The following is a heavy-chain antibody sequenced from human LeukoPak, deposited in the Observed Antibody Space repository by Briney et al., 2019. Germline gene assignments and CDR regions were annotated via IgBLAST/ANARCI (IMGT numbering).Heavy chain of an antibody. V-gene: IGHV3-74*01. CDR3: VRGQLWSYYHDY. CDR2: IKGDERST. CDR1: GLTFSSYW. J-gene: IGHJ4*02. D-gene: IGHD5-18*01. Sequence: PGGSLRLSCAASGLTFSSYWLHWVRQAPGKGLVWVSRIKGDERSTNYADSVKGRFTISRDNAKNTVYQEMNSLRAEDTAVYYCVRGQLWSYYHDYWGQGTLVTVSS.